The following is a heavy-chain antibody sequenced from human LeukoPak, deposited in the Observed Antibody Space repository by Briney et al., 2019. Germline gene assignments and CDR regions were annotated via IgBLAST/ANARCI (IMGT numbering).Heavy chain of an antibody. Sequence: SQTLSLTCAISGDSFSSNSAAWNWISQSPSRGLEWLGRTFYRSKWYNDYAVSVKSRITINPDTSKNQVSLQLNSVTPEDTAVYYCARETSFRYYDIWSGWDYGGQGTLVTVSS. D-gene: IGHD3-3*01. V-gene: IGHV6-1*01. CDR3: ARETSFRYYDIWSGWDY. CDR2: TFYRSKWYN. J-gene: IGHJ4*02. CDR1: GDSFSSNSAA.